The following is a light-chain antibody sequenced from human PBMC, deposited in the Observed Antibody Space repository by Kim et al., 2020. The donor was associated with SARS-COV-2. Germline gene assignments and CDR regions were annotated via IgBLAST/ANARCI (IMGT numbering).Light chain of an antibody. J-gene: IGLJ2*01. CDR2: DDN. CDR1: SSDVGANND. CDR3: RSDESRSAQV. Sequence: GQTVTISCAGTSSDVGANNDVWWYQQHPGAAPHLVIYDDNKRSSGVARRFSGYKSGTAASLTISVLQADEEADYYCRSDESRSAQVFGGGTQLTVL. V-gene: IGLV2-14*04.